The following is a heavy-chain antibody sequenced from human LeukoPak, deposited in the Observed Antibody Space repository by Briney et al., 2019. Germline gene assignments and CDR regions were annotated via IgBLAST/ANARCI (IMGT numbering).Heavy chain of an antibody. V-gene: IGHV4-39*01. CDR3: ARRSYATGAFDI. CDR1: GDSISSSSYY. Sequence: PSETLSLTCTVSGDSISSSSYYWGWIRQPPGKGLEWIGSIYYSGSTYYNPSLKSRVTISVDTSKNQFSLKLSSVTAADTAVYYCARRSYATGAFDIWGQGTMVTVSS. D-gene: IGHD1-26*01. CDR2: IYYSGST. J-gene: IGHJ3*02.